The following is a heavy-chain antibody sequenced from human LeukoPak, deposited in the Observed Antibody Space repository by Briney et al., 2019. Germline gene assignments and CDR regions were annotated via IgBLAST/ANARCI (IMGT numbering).Heavy chain of an antibody. Sequence: SETLSLTCTVSGGSISSSSYYWGWIRQPPGKGLEWIGSIYYSGSTYYNPSLKSRVTISVDTSKNQFSLKLSSVTAADTAVYYCARDCINMKGGIYDNWFDPWGQGTLVTVSS. CDR2: IYYSGST. CDR3: ARDCINMKGGIYDNWFDP. D-gene: IGHD3-22*01. V-gene: IGHV4-39*02. J-gene: IGHJ5*02. CDR1: GGSISSSSYY.